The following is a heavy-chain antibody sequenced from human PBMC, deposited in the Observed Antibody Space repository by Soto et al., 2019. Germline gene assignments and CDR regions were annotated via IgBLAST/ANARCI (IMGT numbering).Heavy chain of an antibody. CDR2: VYYSGLS. J-gene: IGHJ6*02. CDR1: RGSVSSGGHF. CDR3: ARILREHHVIDI. V-gene: IGHV4-61*08. Sequence: PSETLSLTCTVSRGSVSSGGHFWSWDRQPPGKGLQWIGYVYYSGLSNYNPSLKSRVTMSADTSKNQFSLRLASVTAADAAVFYCARILREHHVIDIWGQGTTVTVSS. D-gene: IGHD3-3*01.